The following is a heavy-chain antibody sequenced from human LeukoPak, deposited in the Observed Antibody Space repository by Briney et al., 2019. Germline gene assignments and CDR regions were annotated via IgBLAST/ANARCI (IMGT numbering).Heavy chain of an antibody. J-gene: IGHJ4*02. CDR2: INPNSGGT. Sequence: ASVKVSCKASGYTFTGYYMHWVRQAPGQGLEWMGWINPNSGGTNYAQKFQGRVTMTRDTSISTAYMELSRLRSDDTAVYYCAREGGVGASRSFSNDYWGQGTLVTVSS. CDR3: AREGGVGASRSFSNDY. D-gene: IGHD1-26*01. CDR1: GYTFTGYY. V-gene: IGHV1-2*02.